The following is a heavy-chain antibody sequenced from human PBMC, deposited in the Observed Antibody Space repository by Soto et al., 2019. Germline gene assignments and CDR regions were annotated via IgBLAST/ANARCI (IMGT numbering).Heavy chain of an antibody. D-gene: IGHD1-1*01. CDR1: GFTFSAYW. Sequence: GGSLRLSCAASGFTFSAYWMHWVRQVPGKGLTWVSRISDDGSTATYADSVKGRFIISRDNAKNTLYLEMNTLRADDSGLYYCARGPRVSSTGTGAHWGRGTLVTVSS. CDR2: ISDDGSTA. J-gene: IGHJ4*02. V-gene: IGHV3-74*01. CDR3: ARGPRVSSTGTGAH.